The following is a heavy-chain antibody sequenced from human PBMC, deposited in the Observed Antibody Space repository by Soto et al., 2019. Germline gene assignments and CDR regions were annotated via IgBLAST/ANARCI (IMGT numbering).Heavy chain of an antibody. CDR1: GFAFDDYV. Sequence: EVQLVESGGGLVQPGRSLRLSCAASGFAFDDYVMHWVRQPPGRGLEWVSGITWNGGTIRYVDSVKGRFTISRDNAENSLYHQINSLRVEDSSVYYCVRGPGQGSLVFGPLDFWGQGTPVTVSS. CDR3: VRGPGQGSLVFGPLDF. D-gene: IGHD3-3*01. CDR2: ITWNGGTI. V-gene: IGHV3-9*01. J-gene: IGHJ4*02.